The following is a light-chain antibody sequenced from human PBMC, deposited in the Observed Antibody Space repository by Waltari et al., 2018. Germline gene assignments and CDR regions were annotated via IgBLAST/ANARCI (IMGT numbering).Light chain of an antibody. Sequence: DIVMTQSPDSLAVSLGERAPITCTSSQSVLYSSHNTNYLAWYQQKPGQPPKLLIYWASTRESGVPDRFSGSGSGTDFTLTISSLQAEDVAVYYCQQYDSTPLTFGGGTKVEIK. J-gene: IGKJ4*01. V-gene: IGKV4-1*01. CDR2: WAS. CDR3: QQYDSTPLT. CDR1: QSVLYSSHNTNY.